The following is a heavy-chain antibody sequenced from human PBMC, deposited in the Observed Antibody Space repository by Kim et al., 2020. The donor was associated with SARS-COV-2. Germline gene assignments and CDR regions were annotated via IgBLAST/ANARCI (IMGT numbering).Heavy chain of an antibody. J-gene: IGHJ5*02. Sequence: SETLSLTCAVYGGSFSGYYWSWIRQPPGKGLEWIGEINHSGSTNYNPSLKSRVTISVDTSKNQFSLKLSSVTAADTAVYYCARAVRLADKGVNWFDPWG. V-gene: IGHV4-34*01. CDR3: ARAVRLADKGVNWFDP. D-gene: IGHD3-16*01. CDR2: INHSGST. CDR1: GGSFSGYY.